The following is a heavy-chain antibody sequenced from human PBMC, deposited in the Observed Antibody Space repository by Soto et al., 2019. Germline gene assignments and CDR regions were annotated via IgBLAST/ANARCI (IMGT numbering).Heavy chain of an antibody. CDR1: GYTFTGYY. V-gene: IGHV1-2*04. D-gene: IGHD2-2*01. J-gene: IGHJ5*01. Sequence: ASVKVSCKASGYTFTGYYMHWVRQAPGQGLEWMGWINPNSGGTNYAQKFQGWVTMTRDTSISTAYMELSRLRSDDTAVYYCARDSAYCSSSCCYSPPLKNWFDFWGQGTLVPVSS. CDR3: ARDSAYCSSSCCYSPPLKNWFDF. CDR2: INPNSGGT.